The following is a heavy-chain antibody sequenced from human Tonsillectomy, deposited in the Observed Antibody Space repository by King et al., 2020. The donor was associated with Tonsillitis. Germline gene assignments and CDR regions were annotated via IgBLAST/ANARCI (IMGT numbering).Heavy chain of an antibody. Sequence: GQLVQSGAEVKKPGDSLKISCKSSGYSFSTYWIAWVRQMPGKGLEWVGVIYPGDSDTRYSPSFQGRVTISADKSISTAYLQWSSLKASDSAMYYCARLPTGGYYYMDAWGKGTAVTVSS. CDR1: GYSFSTYW. CDR2: IYPGDSDT. CDR3: ARLPTGGYYYMDA. V-gene: IGHV5-51*01. D-gene: IGHD3-16*01. J-gene: IGHJ6*03.